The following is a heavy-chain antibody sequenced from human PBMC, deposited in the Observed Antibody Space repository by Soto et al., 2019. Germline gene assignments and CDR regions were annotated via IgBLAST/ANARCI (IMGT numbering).Heavy chain of an antibody. CDR2: ISSSGSTI. V-gene: IGHV3-11*01. J-gene: IGHJ4*02. Sequence: PGGSLRLSCAASGFTFSDYYMSWIRQAPGKGLEWVSYISSSGSTIYYADSVKGRFTISRDNTKNSLYLQMNSLRAEGTAVYYCARDDRVATILFDYWGQGTLVTVSS. CDR3: ARDDRVATILFDY. D-gene: IGHD5-12*01. CDR1: GFTFSDYY.